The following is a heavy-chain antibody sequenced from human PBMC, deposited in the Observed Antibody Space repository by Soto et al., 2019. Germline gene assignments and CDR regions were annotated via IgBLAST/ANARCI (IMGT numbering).Heavy chain of an antibody. CDR2: IDSDGSIT. D-gene: IGHD2-21*02. CDR1: GFTFNTW. CDR3: ATLGLQQAF. Sequence: GVLRLSCAASGFTFNTWMHWVRQAPGEGLVWVSSIDSDGSITGYADSVKGRFTISRDNAKNTLYLQMNSLRAEDMAVYYCATLGLQQAFWGQGTLVTVSS. V-gene: IGHV3-74*01. J-gene: IGHJ4*02.